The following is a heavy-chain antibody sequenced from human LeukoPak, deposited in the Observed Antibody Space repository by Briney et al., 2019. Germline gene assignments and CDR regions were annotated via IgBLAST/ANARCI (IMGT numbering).Heavy chain of an antibody. CDR3: AKDLPKYDFWSGSPWGMDV. V-gene: IGHV3-43*01. CDR1: GFTFDDYT. J-gene: IGHJ6*04. Sequence: GGSLRLSCAASGFTFDDYTMHWVRQAPGKGLEWVSLISCDGGSTYYADSVKGRFTISRDNSKNSLYLQMNSLRTEDTALYYCAKDLPKYDFWSGSPWGMDVWGKGTTVTVSS. CDR2: ISCDGGST. D-gene: IGHD3-3*01.